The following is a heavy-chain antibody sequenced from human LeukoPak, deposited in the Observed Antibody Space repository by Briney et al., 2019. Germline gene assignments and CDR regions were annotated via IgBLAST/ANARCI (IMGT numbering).Heavy chain of an antibody. CDR3: ASGEAYSSRPLD. Sequence: GGSLRLSCAASGFTFSSYWMHWVRQAPGKGLVWVSRINSDGSSTSYADSVKGRFTISRDNAKNTLYLQMNSLRAEDTAVYYCASGEAYSSRPLDWGQGTLVTVSS. J-gene: IGHJ4*02. D-gene: IGHD6-13*01. CDR1: GFTFSSYW. CDR2: INSDGSST. V-gene: IGHV3-74*01.